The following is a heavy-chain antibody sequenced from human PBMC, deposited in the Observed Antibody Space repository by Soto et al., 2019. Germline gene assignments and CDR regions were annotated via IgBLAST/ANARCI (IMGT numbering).Heavy chain of an antibody. CDR2: IYHSGST. V-gene: IGHV4-59*01. CDR1: GDTITDYY. CDR3: ATASRNYFDY. Sequence: PSETLSLTCNVSGDTITDYYWSWIRQSPGKGLEGIGYIYHSGSTYYNRSLKSRVTISIDRTKTQWSLKLSSVSGEETAVYYCATASRNYFDYRCQRKLVTVSS. J-gene: IGHJ4*02.